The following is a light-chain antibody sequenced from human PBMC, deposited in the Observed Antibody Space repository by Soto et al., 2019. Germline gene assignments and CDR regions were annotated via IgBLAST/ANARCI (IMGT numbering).Light chain of an antibody. V-gene: IGKV3D-20*01. J-gene: IGKJ5*01. Sequence: EIVLTQSPATLSLSPGGRSTLSFVSIQSVSSSYLAWYQQKPGLAPRLLTYDASSRATGIPDRFSGSGSGTDFTLTISRLEPEDFAVYYCQLYAFSHGITFGQGTRLENK. CDR2: DAS. CDR3: QLYAFSHGIT. CDR1: QSVSSSY.